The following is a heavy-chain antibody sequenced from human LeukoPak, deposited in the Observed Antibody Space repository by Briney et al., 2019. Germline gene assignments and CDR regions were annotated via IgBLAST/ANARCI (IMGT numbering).Heavy chain of an antibody. V-gene: IGHV3-11*04. CDR1: GFTFSDYY. CDR2: ISSSGSTI. Sequence: PGGSLRLSCAASGFTFSDYYMSWIRQAPGKGLEWVSYISSSGSTIYYADSVRGRFTISRDNAKNSLYLQMNSLRAEDTAVYYCARNPYCSSTSCSLDGYYMDVWGKGTTVTVSS. D-gene: IGHD2-2*01. CDR3: ARNPYCSSTSCSLDGYYMDV. J-gene: IGHJ6*03.